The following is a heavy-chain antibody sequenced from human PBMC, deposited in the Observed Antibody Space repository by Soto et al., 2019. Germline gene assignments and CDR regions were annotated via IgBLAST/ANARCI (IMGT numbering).Heavy chain of an antibody. CDR1: GDSISNTDYY. CDR2: ISYSGRP. J-gene: IGHJ4*02. V-gene: IGHV4-39*01. D-gene: IGHD2-8*01. CDR3: ARPYCTIISRPEIW. Sequence: PSETLSLTCTVSGDSISNTDYYWGWIRQPPGKGLEWIGSISYSGRPYYNAALESRVTISVDKSKNQFSLRLTTVTAADTAVYYCARPYCTIISRPEIWWGPGTLATASS.